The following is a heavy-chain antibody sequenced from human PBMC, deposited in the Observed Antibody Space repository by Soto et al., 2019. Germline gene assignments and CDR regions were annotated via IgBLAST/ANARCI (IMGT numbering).Heavy chain of an antibody. CDR2: ISYDGSNI. Sequence: QVQLVESGGGVVQPGRSLRLSCAASGFTFSNYGMHWVRQAPGKGLEWVAFISYDGSNIYYADSVKGRFTISRDNSETTLFLQMHSLRGEDTAIYYCAKDEATGWYTSYNFYSWGQGTLVTVSS. D-gene: IGHD6-19*01. V-gene: IGHV3-30*18. J-gene: IGHJ4*02. CDR3: AKDEATGWYTSYNFYS. CDR1: GFTFSNYG.